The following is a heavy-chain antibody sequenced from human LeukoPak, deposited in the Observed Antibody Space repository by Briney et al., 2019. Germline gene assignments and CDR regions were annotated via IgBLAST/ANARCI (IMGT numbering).Heavy chain of an antibody. Sequence: SETLSLTCTVAGGSITSSGYHWAWIRQPPGKGLEWVANIYYSRSSFHTFYNPSLKSRVTISVDTSKNQFSLKLSSVTAADTAVYYCARHFKYSGYGLHFDYWGQGTLVTVSS. J-gene: IGHJ4*02. CDR3: ARHFKYSGYGLHFDY. V-gene: IGHV4-39*01. D-gene: IGHD5-12*01. CDR2: IYYSRSSFHT. CDR1: GGSITSSGYH.